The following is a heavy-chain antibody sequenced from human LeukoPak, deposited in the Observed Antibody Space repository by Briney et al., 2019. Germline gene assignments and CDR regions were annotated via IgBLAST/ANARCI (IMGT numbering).Heavy chain of an antibody. Sequence: SETLSLTCTVSGGSISSYYWSWIRQPPGKGLEWIGYIYYSGSTNYNPSLKSRVTISVDTSKNQFSLKLSSVTAADTAVYYCARGRGDYSSGWYVGYYYYYYMDVWGKGTTVTVSS. J-gene: IGHJ6*03. CDR2: IYYSGST. CDR3: ARGRGDYSSGWYVGYYYYYYMDV. CDR1: GGSISSYY. D-gene: IGHD6-19*01. V-gene: IGHV4-59*12.